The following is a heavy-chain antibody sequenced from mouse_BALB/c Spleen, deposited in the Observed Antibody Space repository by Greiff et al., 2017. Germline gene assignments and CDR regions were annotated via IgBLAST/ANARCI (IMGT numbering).Heavy chain of an antibody. D-gene: IGHD4-1*01. CDR2: ISDGGSYT. Sequence: EVQVVESGGGLVKPGGSLKLSCAASGFTFSDYYMYWVRQTPEKRLEWVATISDGGSYTYYPDSVKGRFTISRDNAKNNLYLQMSSLKSEDTAMYYCARRGGTDAMDYWGQGTSVTVSS. V-gene: IGHV5-4*02. CDR3: ARRGGTDAMDY. CDR1: GFTFSDYY. J-gene: IGHJ4*01.